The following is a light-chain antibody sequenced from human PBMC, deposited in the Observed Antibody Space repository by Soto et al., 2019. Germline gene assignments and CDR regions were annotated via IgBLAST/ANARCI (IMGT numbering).Light chain of an antibody. Sequence: EVVLTQSPATLSLSPGERATLSCRASQSIRNSLAWYQQKPGQAPRLLIYDASNRATGIPARFSGSGSGTEFTLTISSLQSEDFAVYYCQQYGSSPSWTFGQGTKV. V-gene: IGKV3-11*01. CDR2: DAS. CDR1: QSIRNS. CDR3: QQYGSSPSWT. J-gene: IGKJ1*01.